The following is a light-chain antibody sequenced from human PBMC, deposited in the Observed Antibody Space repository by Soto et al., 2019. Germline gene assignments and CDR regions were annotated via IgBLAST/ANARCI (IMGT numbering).Light chain of an antibody. J-gene: IGKJ1*01. Sequence: DIQMTQSPSTLYAFVGDRVTITFRASQTISTSLAWYQQKPGKAPKLLIYLASTLQSGVPSRFSGSGSGTEFTLTISSLQPDDFATYYCQHYNSYSEAFGQGTKVDI. CDR3: QHYNSYSEA. CDR1: QTISTS. CDR2: LAS. V-gene: IGKV1-5*03.